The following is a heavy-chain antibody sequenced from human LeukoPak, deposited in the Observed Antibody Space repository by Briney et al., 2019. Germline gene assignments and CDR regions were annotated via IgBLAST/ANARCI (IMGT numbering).Heavy chain of an antibody. D-gene: IGHD2-15*01. J-gene: IGHJ6*03. V-gene: IGHV4-59*01. CDR2: IYYSGST. CDR3: ARSSCSGFSCYLHYYYYMDV. Sequence: SETLSLTCTVSGGSISSYYWSWIRQPPGKGLEWIGYIYYSGSTNYNPSLKSRVTISVDTSKNQFSLKLNSVTAADTAIYYCARSSCSGFSCYLHYYYYMDVWGKGTTVTVSS. CDR1: GGSISSYY.